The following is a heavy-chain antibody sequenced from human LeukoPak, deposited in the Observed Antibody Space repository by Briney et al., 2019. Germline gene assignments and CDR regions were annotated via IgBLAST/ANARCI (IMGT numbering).Heavy chain of an antibody. J-gene: IGHJ5*02. CDR1: GGSISSYY. CDR2: IYTSGST. Sequence: PETLSLTCTVSGGSISSYYWSWIRQPPGKGLEWIGYIYTSGSTNYNPSLKSRVTISVDTSKNQFSLKLSSVTAADTAVYYCARSSIAAVHNWFDPWGQGTLVTVSS. D-gene: IGHD6-13*01. CDR3: ARSSIAAVHNWFDP. V-gene: IGHV4-4*09.